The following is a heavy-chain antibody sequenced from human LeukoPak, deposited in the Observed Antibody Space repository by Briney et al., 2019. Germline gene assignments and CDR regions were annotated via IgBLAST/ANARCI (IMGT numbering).Heavy chain of an antibody. D-gene: IGHD3-16*01. V-gene: IGHV1-18*01. J-gene: IGHJ4*02. CDR2: ISTYNGDT. CDR3: ARGTVMLSFDF. Sequence: GASAKVSCKASGYTFSNYGLSWVPQAPGQRVGWMGWISTYNGDTNYAQNLQGRVTMTTDTSTSTAYTELRSLTSDDTAVYFCARGTVMLSFDFWSQGTLVTVSS. CDR1: GYTFSNYG.